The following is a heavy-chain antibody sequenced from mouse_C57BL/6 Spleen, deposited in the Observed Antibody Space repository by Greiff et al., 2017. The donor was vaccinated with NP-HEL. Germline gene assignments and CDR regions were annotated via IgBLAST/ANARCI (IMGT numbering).Heavy chain of an antibody. V-gene: IGHV1-52*01. CDR1: GYTFTSYW. D-gene: IGHD2-4*01. J-gene: IGHJ2*01. Sequence: QVQLQQPGAELVRPGSSVKLSCKASGYTFTSYWMHWVKQRPIQGLEWIGNIDPSDSETHYNQKFKDKATLTVDKSSRTAYMQLSSLTSEDSAVYYLARSWFYYDYDYSGPGTTLPVSS. CDR2: IDPSDSET. CDR3: ARSWFYYDYDY.